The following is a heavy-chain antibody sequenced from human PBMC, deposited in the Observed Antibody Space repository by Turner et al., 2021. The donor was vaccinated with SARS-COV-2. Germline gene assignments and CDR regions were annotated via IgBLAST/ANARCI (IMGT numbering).Heavy chain of an antibody. CDR1: GYTLTELS. D-gene: IGHD2-8*01. J-gene: IGHJ5*02. V-gene: IGHV1-24*01. CDR3: STAPPYCPTGVCPNWFDP. Sequence: QVQLVQSGAEVQQPGASVKVSCKVSGYTLTELSMHWVRQAPGKGLEWMGGVDPEDGETSYAQKFQGRATMTEDTSTDTAYMELSSLRSEDTAVYYCSTAPPYCPTGVCPNWFDPWGQGTLVTVSS. CDR2: VDPEDGET.